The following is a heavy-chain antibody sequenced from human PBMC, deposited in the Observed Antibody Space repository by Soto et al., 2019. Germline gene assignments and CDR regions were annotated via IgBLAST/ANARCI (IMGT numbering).Heavy chain of an antibody. V-gene: IGHV3-30*04. Sequence: QLQREESGGGVDQHGRSLRLSCAASASTFSNYMMHWVRQAPGKGLEWVAFISYDGSNTNYADFVDGRFTISRDNPKNILYLQLSSLSPADTVVYYCASRDHYYSLGVLGQGTTDTVS. CDR3: ASRDHYYSLGV. CDR1: ASTFSNYM. J-gene: IGHJ6*02. CDR2: ISYDGSNT.